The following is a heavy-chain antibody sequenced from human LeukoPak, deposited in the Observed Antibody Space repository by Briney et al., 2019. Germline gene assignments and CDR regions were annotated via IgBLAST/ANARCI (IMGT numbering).Heavy chain of an antibody. D-gene: IGHD4-17*01. J-gene: IGHJ4*02. V-gene: IGHV4-39*07. CDR2: IYYSGST. CDR1: GGSISSSSYY. CDR3: ARDLVTTGIFDY. Sequence: PSETLSLTCTVSGGSISSSSYYWGWIRQPPGKGLEWIGSIYYSGSTYYNPSLKSRVTISVDTSKNQFSLKLSSVTAADTAVYYCARDLVTTGIFDYWGQGTLVTVSS.